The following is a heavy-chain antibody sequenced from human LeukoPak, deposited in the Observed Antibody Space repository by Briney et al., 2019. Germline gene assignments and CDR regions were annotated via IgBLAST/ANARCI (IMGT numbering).Heavy chain of an antibody. Sequence: SETLSLTCAVYGGSFSGYYWSWIRQPPGKGLEWIGEINHSGSTNYNPSLKSRVTISVDTSKNQFSLKLRSVTAADTAVYYCARDSGTTGEVKFDPWGQGTLVTVSS. V-gene: IGHV4-34*01. D-gene: IGHD3-10*01. CDR1: GGSFSGYY. CDR3: ARDSGTTGEVKFDP. J-gene: IGHJ5*02. CDR2: INHSGST.